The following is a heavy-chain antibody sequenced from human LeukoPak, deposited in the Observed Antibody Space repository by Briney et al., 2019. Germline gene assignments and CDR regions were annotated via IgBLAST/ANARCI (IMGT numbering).Heavy chain of an antibody. CDR2: INPNSGGT. D-gene: IGHD2-21*01. V-gene: IGHV1-2*02. J-gene: IGHJ5*02. CDR1: GDTFTNHG. CDR3: ARAERLHGGPYLIGP. Sequence: ASVKVSCRASGDTFTNHGVSWVRQAPGRGLEWMGWINPNSGGTSSAQKFQGRVTMTRDTSISTVYMEVSWLTSDDTAIYYCARAERLHGGPYLIGPWGQGTLVTVSS.